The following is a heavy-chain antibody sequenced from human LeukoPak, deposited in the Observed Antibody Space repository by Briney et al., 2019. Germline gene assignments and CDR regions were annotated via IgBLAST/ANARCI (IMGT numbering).Heavy chain of an antibody. V-gene: IGHV3-30*01. CDR1: GFTFSGYA. CDR3: AGTDCSGGSCFRGGRYYYAMDV. J-gene: IGHJ6*02. Sequence: GKPLRLSCSASGFTFSGYAMHWVRQAPGKGLEWVALVSYEGSHKYYADSVKGRFTISRDNSNNTLYLQMNSLRVEDTAVYSCAGTDCSGGSCFRGGRYYYAMDVWGQGTTVAVSS. D-gene: IGHD2-15*01. CDR2: VSYEGSHK.